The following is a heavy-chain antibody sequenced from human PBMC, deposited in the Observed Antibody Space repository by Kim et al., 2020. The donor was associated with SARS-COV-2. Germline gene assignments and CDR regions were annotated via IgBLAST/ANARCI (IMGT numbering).Heavy chain of an antibody. V-gene: IGHV4-34*01. CDR1: GGSFSGYY. Sequence: SETLSLTCAVYGGSFSGYYWSWIRQPPGKGLEWIGEINHSGSTNYNPSLKSRVTISVDTSKNQFSLKLSSVTAADTAVYYCARERRSLRGIEWLRSRSYYFDYWGQGTLVTVSS. CDR3: ARERRSLRGIEWLRSRSYYFDY. CDR2: INHSGST. J-gene: IGHJ4*02. D-gene: IGHD5-12*01.